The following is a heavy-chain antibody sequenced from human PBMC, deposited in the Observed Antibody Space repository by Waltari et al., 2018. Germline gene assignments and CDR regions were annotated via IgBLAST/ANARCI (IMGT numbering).Heavy chain of an antibody. J-gene: IGHJ6*03. CDR3: ARADSEYYYYVDV. CDR1: GSSFTSYW. CDR2: IYRCDSEP. Sequence: EVQLVQSGAELKKPGESLRISCKGSGSSFTSYWIDWVRQMPGKGLEWMGIIYRCDSEPRYSPFVQSHVTISADKSISTAYLQWSCLKASDTAMYYCARADSEYYYYVDVWGKGTTVTVSS. V-gene: IGHV5-51*03. D-gene: IGHD1-26*01.